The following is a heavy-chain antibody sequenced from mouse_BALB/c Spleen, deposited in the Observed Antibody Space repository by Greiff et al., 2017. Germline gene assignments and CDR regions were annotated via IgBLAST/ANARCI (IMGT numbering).Heavy chain of an antibody. V-gene: IGHV5-12-1*01. Sequence: DVKLVESGGGLVKPGGSLKLSCAASGFAFSSYDMSWVRQTPEKRLEWVAYISSGGGSTYYPDTVKGRFTISRDNAKNTLYLQMSSLKSEDTAMYYCARHYGNYVDYWGQGTTLTVSS. J-gene: IGHJ2*01. CDR2: ISSGGGST. D-gene: IGHD2-1*01. CDR1: GFAFSSYD. CDR3: ARHYGNYVDY.